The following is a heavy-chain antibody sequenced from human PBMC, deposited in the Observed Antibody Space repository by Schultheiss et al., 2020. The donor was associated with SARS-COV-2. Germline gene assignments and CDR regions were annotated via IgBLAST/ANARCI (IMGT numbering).Heavy chain of an antibody. CDR1: GFTFSSYS. CDR3: ARDPTTVGYSYGVYYYYGMDV. Sequence: GGSLRLSCAASGFTFSSYSMNWVRQAPGKGLEWVSSISSSSSYIYYADSVKGRFTISRDNAKNSLYLQMNSLRAEDTAVYYCARDPTTVGYSYGVYYYYGMDVWGQGTTVTGSS. J-gene: IGHJ6*02. V-gene: IGHV3-21*01. CDR2: ISSSSSYI. D-gene: IGHD5-18*01.